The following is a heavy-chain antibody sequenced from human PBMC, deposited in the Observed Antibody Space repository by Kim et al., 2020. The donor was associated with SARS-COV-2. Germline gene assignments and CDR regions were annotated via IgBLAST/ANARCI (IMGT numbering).Heavy chain of an antibody. CDR1: GFTFSSYG. V-gene: IGHV3-30*03. J-gene: IGHJ6*01. D-gene: IGHD6-19*01. CDR3: ARAMIGYSSGWSPPHYY. Sequence: GGSLRLSCAASGFTFSSYGMHWVRQAPGKGLEWVAVISYDGSNKYYADSVKGRFTISRDNSKNTLYLQMNSLRAEDTAVYYCARAMIGYSSGWSPPHYY. CDR2: ISYDGSNK.